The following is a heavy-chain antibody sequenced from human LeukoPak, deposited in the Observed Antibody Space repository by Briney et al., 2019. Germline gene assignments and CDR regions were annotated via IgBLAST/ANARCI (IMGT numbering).Heavy chain of an antibody. J-gene: IGHJ3*02. CDR2: IDYSGST. V-gene: IGHV4-59*01. CDR1: GGSISTYY. D-gene: IGHD2-21*01. Sequence: PSETLSLTCTVSGGSISTYYGSWIRQPPGKELEWIGYIDYSGSTNYNPSLKSRVTISVDTSKNQFSLKLSSVTAADTAVYYCTRNFGAYSFDIWGQGTMVTVSS. CDR3: TRNFGAYSFDI.